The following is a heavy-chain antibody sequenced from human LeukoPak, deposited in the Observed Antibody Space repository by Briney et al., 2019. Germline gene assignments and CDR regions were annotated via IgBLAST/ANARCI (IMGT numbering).Heavy chain of an antibody. D-gene: IGHD5-12*01. CDR2: IKQDGSEK. J-gene: IGHJ4*02. V-gene: IGHV3-7*01. CDR3: APRYDLIDY. Sequence: GGSLRLSCAASGFTFSNAWMSWVRQAPGKGLEWVANIKQDGSEKYYVDSVKGRFTISRDNAKNSLYLQMNSLRAEDTAVYYCAPRYDLIDYWGQGTLVTVSS. CDR1: GFTFSNAW.